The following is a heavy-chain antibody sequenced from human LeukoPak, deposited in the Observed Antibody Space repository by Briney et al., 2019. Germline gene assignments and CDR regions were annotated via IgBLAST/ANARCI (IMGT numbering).Heavy chain of an antibody. Sequence: SETLSLTCTVSGGSISSSSYYWGWIRQPPGKGLEWIGSIYYSGSTYYNPSLKSRVTISVDTSKNQFSLKLSSVTAADTAVYYCARQVTMIVVVVDKTDYWGQGTLVTVSS. CDR3: ARQVTMIVVVVDKTDY. CDR2: IYYSGST. CDR1: GGSISSSSYY. D-gene: IGHD3-22*01. V-gene: IGHV4-39*01. J-gene: IGHJ4*02.